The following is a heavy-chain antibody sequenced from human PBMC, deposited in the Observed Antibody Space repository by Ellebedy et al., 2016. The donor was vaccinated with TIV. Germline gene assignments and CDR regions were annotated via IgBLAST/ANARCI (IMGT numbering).Heavy chain of an antibody. CDR3: TTLYGDAYAYGMDV. CDR1: GFTFSNAW. Sequence: GESLKISXAASGFTFSNAWMSWVRQAPGKGLEWVGRIKSKTDGGTTDYAAPVKGRFTISRDDSKNTLYLQMNSLKTEDTAVYYCTTLYGDAYAYGMDVWGQGTTVTVSS. D-gene: IGHD4-17*01. V-gene: IGHV3-15*01. CDR2: IKSKTDGGTT. J-gene: IGHJ6*02.